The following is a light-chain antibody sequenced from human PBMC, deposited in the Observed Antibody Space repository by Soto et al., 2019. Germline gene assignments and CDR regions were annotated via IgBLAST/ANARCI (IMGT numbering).Light chain of an antibody. Sequence: QSVLTQPASVSGSPGQSITISCTGTSSDVGGYNYVSWYQQHPGKAPTLMIYDVSNRPSGVSNRFSGSKSGNTASLTISWLQAEDEADYYCSSYTSSSTVVFGGGTKLTVL. CDR1: SSDVGGYNY. CDR3: SSYTSSSTVV. J-gene: IGLJ2*01. CDR2: DVS. V-gene: IGLV2-14*01.